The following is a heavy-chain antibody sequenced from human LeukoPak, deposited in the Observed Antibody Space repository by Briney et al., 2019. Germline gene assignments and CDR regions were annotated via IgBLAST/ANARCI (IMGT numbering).Heavy chain of an antibody. CDR2: ISGSTTYI. Sequence: PGGSLRLSCAASGFTFSTYSVNWVRQAPGKGLEWVSSISGSTTYIYYADSVKGRFTISRDNAKNSLYLQMNSLRAEDTAVYYCARGRLAARPPYFDYWGQGTLVTVSS. V-gene: IGHV3-21*01. CDR3: ARGRLAARPPYFDY. J-gene: IGHJ4*02. CDR1: GFTFSTYS. D-gene: IGHD6-6*01.